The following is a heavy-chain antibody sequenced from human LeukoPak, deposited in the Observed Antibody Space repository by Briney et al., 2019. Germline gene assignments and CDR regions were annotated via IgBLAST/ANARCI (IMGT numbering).Heavy chain of an antibody. D-gene: IGHD4-23*01. CDR3: ARDKDYGGNPAPAFDI. Sequence: GRSLRLSCVASGFTFHNYAVHWVRQAPGKGLEWVAVMSYDGNNNLYADSVKGRFTLSRDNSKNTLYLQMNSLRPDDTAVYYCARDKDYGGNPAPAFDIWGQGTMVTVSS. CDR1: GFTFHNYA. CDR2: MSYDGNNN. V-gene: IGHV3-30-3*01. J-gene: IGHJ3*02.